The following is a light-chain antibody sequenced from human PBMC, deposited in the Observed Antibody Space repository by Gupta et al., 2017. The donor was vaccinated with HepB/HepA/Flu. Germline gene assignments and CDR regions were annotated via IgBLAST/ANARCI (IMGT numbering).Light chain of an antibody. V-gene: IGLV2-14*03. CDR1: SSDVGGYNY. CDR3: SSYTSSSTPLV. J-gene: IGLJ1*01. Sequence: QSALTQPASVSGSPGQSITISCTGTSSDVGGYNYVSWYQHHPGKAPKLMIYDVSNRPSGVSNRFSGSKSGNTASLTISGLQAEDEADYYCSSYTSSSTPLVFGTGTKVTVL. CDR2: DVS.